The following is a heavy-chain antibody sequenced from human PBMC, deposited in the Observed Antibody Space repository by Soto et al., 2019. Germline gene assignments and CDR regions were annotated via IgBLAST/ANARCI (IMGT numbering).Heavy chain of an antibody. CDR3: ARALPMVRGVISYYFDF. D-gene: IGHD3-10*01. V-gene: IGHV4-30-4*02. J-gene: IGHJ4*02. CDR2: IYYSGST. CDR1: GVSISSGDYY. Sequence: SETLSLTCTVSGVSISSGDYYWSWIRQPPGKGLEWIGYIYYSGSTYYNPSLKSRVTISVDTSKNQFSLKLSSVTAADTAVYYCARALPMVRGVISYYFDFWGQGTLVTVSS.